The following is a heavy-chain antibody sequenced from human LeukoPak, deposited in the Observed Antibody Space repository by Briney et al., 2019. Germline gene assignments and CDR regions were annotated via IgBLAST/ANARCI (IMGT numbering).Heavy chain of an antibody. CDR3: IRDLFDDYSLDY. J-gene: IGHJ4*02. V-gene: IGHV3-48*02. Sequence: PGGSLRLSCAASGFTFSSYSMNWVRQAPGTGLEWVSYISSNSSNIYYADSVKGRFTISRDNAKNSLYLQMNSLRDEDTAVYYCIRDLFDDYSLDYWGQGALVSVSS. D-gene: IGHD3-16*01. CDR1: GFTFSSYS. CDR2: ISSNSSNI.